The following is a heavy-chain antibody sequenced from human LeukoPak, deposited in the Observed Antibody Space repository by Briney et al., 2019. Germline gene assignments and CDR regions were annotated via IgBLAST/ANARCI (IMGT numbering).Heavy chain of an antibody. V-gene: IGHV3-7*01. D-gene: IGHD3-16*02. CDR1: GFTFSSYW. J-gene: IGHJ4*02. CDR2: IKQDGSEK. Sequence: GGSLRLSCAASGFTFSSYWMSWVRQAPGKGLEWVANIKQDGSEKYYVDSVKGRLTISRDNAKNSLYLQMNSLRAEDTAVYYCAREHYDYVWGSYRVRALFDYWGQGTLVTVSS. CDR3: AREHYDYVWGSYRVRALFDY.